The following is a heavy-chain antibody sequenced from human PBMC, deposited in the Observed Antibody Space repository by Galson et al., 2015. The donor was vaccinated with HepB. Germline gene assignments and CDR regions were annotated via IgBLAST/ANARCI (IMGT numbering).Heavy chain of an antibody. D-gene: IGHD1-1*01. V-gene: IGHV1-2*06. CDR1: GYTFTGYY. J-gene: IGHJ4*02. Sequence: SVKVSCKASGYTFTGYYMHWVRQAPGQGLEWMGRINPNSGGTNYAQKFQGRVTMNRDTSISTAYMELSRLRSDDTAMYYCARESAYNWNDFVSCGFWGQGTLVTVSS. CDR2: INPNSGGT. CDR3: ARESAYNWNDFVSCGF.